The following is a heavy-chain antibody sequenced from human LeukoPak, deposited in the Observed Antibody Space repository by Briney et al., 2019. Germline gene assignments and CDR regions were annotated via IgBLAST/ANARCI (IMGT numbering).Heavy chain of an antibody. CDR3: ASGVSGNQH. CDR2: ILHSGST. CDR1: GGSFSGHY. J-gene: IGHJ1*01. Sequence: SETLSLTCAVYGGSFSGHYWSWIRQPPGKGLEWIGEILHSGSTNYNPSLTTRVTMSVDTSKNQFSLKLRSVTAADTAVYYCASGVSGNQHWGQGTLVPSP. D-gene: IGHD6-6*01. V-gene: IGHV4-34*12.